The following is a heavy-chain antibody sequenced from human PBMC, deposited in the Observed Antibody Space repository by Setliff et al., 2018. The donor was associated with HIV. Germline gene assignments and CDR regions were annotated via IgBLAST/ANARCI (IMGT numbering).Heavy chain of an antibody. CDR2: FYSGGGT. J-gene: IGHJ4*01. CDR1: TGSISRYFYY. Sequence: SETLSLTCTVSTGSISRYFYYWAWIRQPPGKGLEWIGSFYSGGGTSYNPSLNSRVTISVDTSKNQFSLKLRSVTAADTSMYYCARQRADCSGGSCYGYWGQGTRVTVS. CDR3: ARQRADCSGGSCYGY. D-gene: IGHD2-15*01. V-gene: IGHV4-39*01.